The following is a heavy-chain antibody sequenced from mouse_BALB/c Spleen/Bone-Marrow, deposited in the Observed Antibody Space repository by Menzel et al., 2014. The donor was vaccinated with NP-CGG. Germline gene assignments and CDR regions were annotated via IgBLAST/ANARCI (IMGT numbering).Heavy chain of an antibody. J-gene: IGHJ3*01. CDR1: GYTFTSYW. V-gene: IGHV1-7*01. Sequence: VQLQQSGAELAKPGASVKMSCKASGYTFTSYWMHWVKQRPGQGLEWIGYINPSTGYTEYNQKFKDKATLTADKSSSTAYRQRSSLTSEDSSVYYCARSSGYDGFAYWGQGTLVTVSA. CDR3: ARSSGYDGFAY. D-gene: IGHD2-2*01. CDR2: INPSTGYT.